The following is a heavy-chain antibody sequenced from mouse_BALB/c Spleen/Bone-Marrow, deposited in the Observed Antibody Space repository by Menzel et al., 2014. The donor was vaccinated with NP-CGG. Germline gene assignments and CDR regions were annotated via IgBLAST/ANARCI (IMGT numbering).Heavy chain of an antibody. CDR1: GFTFXDFY. Sequence: EVKLMESGGGLVQPGGSLRLSCATSGFTFXDFYMEWVRQPPGKRLEWIAASRNKANDYTTEYSASVKGRFIVSRDTSQSILYLQMNALRAEDTAIYYCARDYYGSSYWYFDVWGAGTTVTVSS. CDR3: ARDYYGSSYWYFDV. CDR2: SRNKANDYTT. V-gene: IGHV7-1*02. D-gene: IGHD1-1*01. J-gene: IGHJ1*01.